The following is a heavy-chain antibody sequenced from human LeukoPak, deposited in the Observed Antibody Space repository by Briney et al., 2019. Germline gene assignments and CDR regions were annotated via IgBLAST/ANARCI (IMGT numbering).Heavy chain of an antibody. CDR1: GFTFSSYW. V-gene: IGHV3-7*01. Sequence: GGSLRLSCAASGFTFSSYWMSWVRQAPGKGLEWVAKIKKDGSEKNYVDSVKGRFTISRDNAENSLYLQMNSLRVEDTAVYYCVREGGSDWYSGWFDRWGQGTLVTVSS. CDR3: VREGGSDWYSGWFDR. D-gene: IGHD6-19*01. J-gene: IGHJ5*02. CDR2: IKKDGSEK.